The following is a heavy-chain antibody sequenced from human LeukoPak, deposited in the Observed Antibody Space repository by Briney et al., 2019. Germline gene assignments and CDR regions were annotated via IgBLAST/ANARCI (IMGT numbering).Heavy chain of an antibody. Sequence: PGGSLRLSCAASGFTFSSYSMNWVRQAPGKGLEWVSSISSSSSYIYCADSVKGRFTISRDNAKNSLYLQMNSLRAEDTAVYYCAYPGGSSWYRHWGQGTLVTVSS. CDR2: ISSSSSYI. CDR1: GFTFSSYS. J-gene: IGHJ4*02. D-gene: IGHD6-13*01. V-gene: IGHV3-21*01. CDR3: AYPGGSSWYRH.